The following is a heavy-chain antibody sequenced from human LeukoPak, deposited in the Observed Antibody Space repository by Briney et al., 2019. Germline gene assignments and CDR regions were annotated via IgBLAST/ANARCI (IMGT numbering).Heavy chain of an antibody. Sequence: PGGSLRLSCAASRFTFSNSGMHWVRQAPGKGLEWVAVVSNDGSNKYYADSVKGRFTISRDTSRNTLYLQMSSLRAEDTALYYCAKDRGSRYCTGDGCSWDAFDIWGQGTMVTVSS. V-gene: IGHV3-30*18. CDR2: VSNDGSNK. CDR3: AKDRGSRYCTGDGCSWDAFDI. CDR1: RFTFSNSG. D-gene: IGHD2-8*02. J-gene: IGHJ3*02.